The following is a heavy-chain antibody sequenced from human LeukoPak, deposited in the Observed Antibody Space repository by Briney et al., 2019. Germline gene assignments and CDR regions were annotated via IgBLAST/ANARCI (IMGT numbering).Heavy chain of an antibody. CDR1: GGSITSYY. CDR2: IYYSGTT. CDR3: ARRDQAIDY. D-gene: IGHD5-24*01. V-gene: IGHV4-39*01. J-gene: IGHJ4*02. Sequence: PSETLSLTCTVSGGSITSYYWGWIRQPPGKGLEWIGSIYYSGTTYYNPSLASRVTIFVDTSKNQFSLRLSSVTAADTAVYYCARRDQAIDYWGQGTLVTVSS.